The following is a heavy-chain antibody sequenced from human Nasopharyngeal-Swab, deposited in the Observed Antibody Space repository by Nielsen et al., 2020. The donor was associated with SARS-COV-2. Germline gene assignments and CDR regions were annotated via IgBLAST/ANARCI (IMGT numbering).Heavy chain of an antibody. V-gene: IGHV3-30*04. CDR3: ARITMVRGVHYGMDV. D-gene: IGHD3-10*01. J-gene: IGHJ6*02. Sequence: GESLKISCAASGFTFSSYAMHWVRQAPGKGLEWVAVISYDGSNKYYADSMKGRFTISRDNSKNTLYLQMNSLRAEDTAVYYCARITMVRGVHYGMDVWGQGTTVTVSS. CDR2: ISYDGSNK. CDR1: GFTFSSYA.